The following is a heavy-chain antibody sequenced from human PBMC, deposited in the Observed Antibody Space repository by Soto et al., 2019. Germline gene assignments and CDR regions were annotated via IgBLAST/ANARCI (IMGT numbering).Heavy chain of an antibody. D-gene: IGHD2-2*01. V-gene: IGHV3-23*01. J-gene: IGHJ6*02. CDR1: GFTFSSYA. Sequence: PGGSLRLSCAASGFTFSSYAMSWVRQAPGKGLEWVSAISGSGGSTYYADSVKGRFTISRDNSKNTLYLQMNSLRAEDTAVYYCANEPPIVVVPAAILRYYGMDVWGQGTTVTVSS. CDR3: ANEPPIVVVPAAILRYYGMDV. CDR2: ISGSGGST.